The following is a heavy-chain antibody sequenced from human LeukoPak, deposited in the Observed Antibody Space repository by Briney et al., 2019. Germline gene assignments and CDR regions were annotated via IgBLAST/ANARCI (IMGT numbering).Heavy chain of an antibody. D-gene: IGHD5-18*01. CDR3: ARGGYSFDAFDI. CDR1: GFTFSSYE. V-gene: IGHV3-48*03. J-gene: IGHJ3*02. Sequence: GGSLRLSCAASGFTFSSYEMNWVRQAPGKGLEWVSYISSSGSTIYYADSVKGRFTISRDNAKNSLYLQMNSLRAGDTAVYYCARGGYSFDAFDIWGQGTMVTVSS. CDR2: ISSSGSTI.